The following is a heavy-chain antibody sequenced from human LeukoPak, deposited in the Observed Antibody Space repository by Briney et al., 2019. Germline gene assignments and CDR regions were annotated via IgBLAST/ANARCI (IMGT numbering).Heavy chain of an antibody. V-gene: IGHV3-48*01. CDR2: ISSSSSPI. CDR1: GFTFSTYS. D-gene: IGHD3-10*01. Sequence: GGSLRLSCAASGFTFSTYSMNWVRQAPGKGLEWVSYISSSSSPIHYADSVKGRFTISRDNSKNTLYLQMNSLRAEDTAVYYCARDSFDGSGSYYNAYWGQGTLVTVSS. J-gene: IGHJ4*02. CDR3: ARDSFDGSGSYYNAY.